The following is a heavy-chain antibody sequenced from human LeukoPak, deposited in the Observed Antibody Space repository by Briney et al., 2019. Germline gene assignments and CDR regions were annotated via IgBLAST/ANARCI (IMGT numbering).Heavy chain of an antibody. D-gene: IGHD2-15*01. CDR3: AKAPVTTCRGAFCYPFDY. J-gene: IGHJ4*02. Sequence: PGGSLRLSCAASGFTFSIYGMSWVRQAPGRGLEWVSAMSGSGGSTYYADSVKGRFTISRDNSKNTLYLQMNSLRAEDTAVYYCAKAPVTTCRGAFCYPFDYWGLGTLVTVSS. CDR1: GFTFSIYG. V-gene: IGHV3-23*01. CDR2: MSGSGGST.